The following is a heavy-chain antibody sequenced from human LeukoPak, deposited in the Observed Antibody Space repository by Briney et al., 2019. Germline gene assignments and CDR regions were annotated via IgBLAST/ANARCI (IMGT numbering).Heavy chain of an antibody. CDR1: GFPFSNYW. J-gene: IGHJ4*02. Sequence: GGSLRLSCAASGFPFSNYWMNWVRQAPGKGLEWVSTISGSGGTTYYADSVKGRFTISRDNSKNTLYLQMNSLRAEDTAVYYCVLRGGATDYWGQGTLVTVSS. V-gene: IGHV3-23*01. CDR3: VLRGGATDY. D-gene: IGHD3-16*01. CDR2: ISGSGGTT.